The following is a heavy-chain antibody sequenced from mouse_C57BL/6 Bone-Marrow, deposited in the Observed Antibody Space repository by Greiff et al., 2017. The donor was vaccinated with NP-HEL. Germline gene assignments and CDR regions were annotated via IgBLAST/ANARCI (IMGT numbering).Heavy chain of an antibody. CDR3: ARGGIYYDYAWFAY. J-gene: IGHJ3*01. V-gene: IGHV1-54*01. CDR2: INPGSGGP. D-gene: IGHD2-4*01. Sequence: QVQLKQSGAELVRPGTSVKVSCKASGYAFTNYLIEWVKQRPGQGLEWIGVINPGSGGPNYNEQFKGKATLNADKSSSTAYMQLSSLTSEDSAVYFCARGGIYYDYAWFAYWGQGTLVTVSA. CDR1: GYAFTNYL.